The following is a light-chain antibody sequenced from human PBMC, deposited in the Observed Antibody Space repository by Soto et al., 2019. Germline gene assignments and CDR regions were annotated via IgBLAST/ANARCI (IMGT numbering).Light chain of an antibody. CDR2: SNN. J-gene: IGLJ3*02. CDR1: SSNIGSNT. Sequence: QPVLTQPPSVSGTPGQRVTISCSGSSSNIGSNTVSWHQQVPGTAPKLLIYSNNKRPSGVPDRITGSTSGTAASLAITGLQSDDEADYYCATWDDSLHAWVFGGGTKLTVL. V-gene: IGLV1-44*01. CDR3: ATWDDSLHAWV.